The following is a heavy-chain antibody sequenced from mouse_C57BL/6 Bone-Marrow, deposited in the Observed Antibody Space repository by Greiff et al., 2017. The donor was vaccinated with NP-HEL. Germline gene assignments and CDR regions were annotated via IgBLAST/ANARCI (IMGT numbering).Heavy chain of an antibody. Sequence: QVQLQQSGPELVKPGASVKISCKASGYTLTDYYINWVKQRPGQGLEWIGWIFPGSGSTSYNEMFKGKATLIVDQSSSTVYMLLSSLTSEYSAVYCCARLTTVVAYYFDYWGQGTTLTVST. CDR1: GYTLTDYY. J-gene: IGHJ2*01. CDR3: ARLTTVVAYYFDY. CDR2: IFPGSGST. D-gene: IGHD1-1*01. V-gene: IGHV1-75*01.